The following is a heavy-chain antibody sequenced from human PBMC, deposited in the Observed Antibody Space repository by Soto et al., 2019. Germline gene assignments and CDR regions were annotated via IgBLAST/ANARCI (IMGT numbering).Heavy chain of an antibody. J-gene: IGHJ3*02. CDR1: GYSISIGNY. D-gene: IGHD7-27*01. CDR2: IYQSGST. Sequence: SETLSLTCPVSGYSISIGNYWGWIRQPPGKRLEWIGSIYQSGSTYYNPSLRSRATISVDTSKNQFSLKLSSVTAADTAVYYGTKDYTGEDAFEIWGQGRMVTV. CDR3: TKDYTGEDAFEI. V-gene: IGHV4-38-2*02.